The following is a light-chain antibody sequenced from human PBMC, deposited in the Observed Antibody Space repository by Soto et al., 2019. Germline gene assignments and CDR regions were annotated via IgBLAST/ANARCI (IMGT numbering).Light chain of an antibody. CDR3: MQAIQTPIT. CDR2: LGS. V-gene: IGKV2-28*01. CDR1: QSLLHSNGYNY. Sequence: DIVMTQSPLSLPVTPGEPASISCRSSQSLLHSNGYNYLDWYLQKPGQSPQLLIYLGSNRASGVHDRFSGSGSGTDFTLKISRVEAEDVGVYSCMQAIQTPITFGQGTRLEIK. J-gene: IGKJ5*01.